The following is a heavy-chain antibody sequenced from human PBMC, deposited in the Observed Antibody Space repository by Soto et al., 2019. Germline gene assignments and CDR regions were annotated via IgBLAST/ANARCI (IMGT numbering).Heavy chain of an antibody. CDR1: VAPSAVVVTT. V-gene: IGHV4-39*06. CDR2: SF. J-gene: IGHJ4*02. Sequence: SETRPSPALSLVAPSAVVVTTGAGSARPQGRGWRGLGVSFNPSLKSRVTISVDTSKNQFPLKLSSVTAADTAVYYCARSDGRYWGQGTLVTVSS. CDR3: ARSDGRY.